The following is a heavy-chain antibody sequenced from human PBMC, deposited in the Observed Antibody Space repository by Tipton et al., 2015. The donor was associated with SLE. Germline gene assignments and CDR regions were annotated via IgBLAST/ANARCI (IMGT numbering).Heavy chain of an antibody. Sequence: TLSLTCTVSGGSISSGGYYWSWIRQPPGKGLEWIGEINHSGSTNYNPSLKSRVTISVDTSKNQFSLKLSSVTAADTAVYYCARGDKVVVPAAKFVYWGQGTLITVSS. V-gene: IGHV4-39*07. CDR2: INHSGST. CDR1: GGSISSGGYY. D-gene: IGHD2-2*01. J-gene: IGHJ4*02. CDR3: ARGDKVVVPAAKFVY.